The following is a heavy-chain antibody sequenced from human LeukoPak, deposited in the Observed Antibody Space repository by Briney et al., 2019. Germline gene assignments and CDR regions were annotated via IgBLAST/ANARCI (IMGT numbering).Heavy chain of an antibody. V-gene: IGHV4-39*07. CDR1: GASISSTSDF. Sequence: NPSQTLSLTCTVSGASISSTSDFWGWIRQPPGKGLERVGSIYYSGTTYSNPSLKSRVTISADTSKNQFSLKLRSVTAADTAVYYCARHRYCSSTSCYRYAFDIWGQGTMVTVSS. D-gene: IGHD2-2*01. CDR3: ARHRYCSSTSCYRYAFDI. J-gene: IGHJ3*02. CDR2: IYYSGTT.